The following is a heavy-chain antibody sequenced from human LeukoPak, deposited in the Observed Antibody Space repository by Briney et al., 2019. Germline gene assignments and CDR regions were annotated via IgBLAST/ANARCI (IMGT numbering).Heavy chain of an antibody. CDR3: ARELVAMISADYGMDV. D-gene: IGHD3-22*01. J-gene: IGHJ6*02. Sequence: SETLSLTCTVSGGSISSSSYYWGWIRQPPGKGLEWIGSIYYSGSTYYNPSLKSRVTISVDTSKNQFSLKLSSVTAADTALYYCARELVAMISADYGMDVWGQGTTVTVSS. CDR2: IYYSGST. CDR1: GGSISSSSYY. V-gene: IGHV4-39*07.